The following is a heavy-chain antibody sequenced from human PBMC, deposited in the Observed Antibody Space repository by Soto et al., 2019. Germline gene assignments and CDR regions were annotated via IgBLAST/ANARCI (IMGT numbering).Heavy chain of an antibody. Sequence: PSETLSLICTVSGGSISSYYWSWIRQPPGKGLEWIGYIYYSGSTNYNPSLKSRVTISVDTSKNQFSLKLSSVTAADTAVYYCARDGGYCSSTSCYTYYYYGMDVWGQGTTVTVSS. D-gene: IGHD2-2*02. V-gene: IGHV4-59*01. CDR3: ARDGGYCSSTSCYTYYYYGMDV. CDR2: IYYSGST. CDR1: GGSISSYY. J-gene: IGHJ6*02.